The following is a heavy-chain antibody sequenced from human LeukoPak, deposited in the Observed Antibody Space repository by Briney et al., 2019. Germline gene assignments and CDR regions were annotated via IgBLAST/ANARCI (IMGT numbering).Heavy chain of an antibody. CDR3: SRENWAFSPFGY. CDR2: MYHGGST. D-gene: IGHD3-16*01. J-gene: IGHJ4*02. V-gene: IGHV4-30-2*01. Sequence: PSQTLSLTCAVSGGSISSGGFSWSWIRQPPGKGLEWIGYMYHGGSTYYNPSLESRVTISMDRSKNHFSLKLSSVTAADTAVYYCSRENWAFSPFGYWGQGTLVTVPS. CDR1: GGSISSGGFS.